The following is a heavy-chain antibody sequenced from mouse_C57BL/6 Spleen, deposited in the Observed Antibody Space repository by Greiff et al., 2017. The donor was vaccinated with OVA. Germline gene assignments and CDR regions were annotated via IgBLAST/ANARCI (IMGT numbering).Heavy chain of an antibody. CDR2: INPNNGGT. CDR3: ARGGYYYGSSQYYFDY. CDR1: GYTFTDYN. V-gene: IGHV1-22*01. D-gene: IGHD1-1*01. Sequence: VQLQQSGPELVKPGASVKMSCKASGYTFTDYNMHWVKQSHGKSLEWIGYINPNNGGTSYNQKFKGKATLTVNKSSSTAYMELRSLTSEDSAVYYCARGGYYYGSSQYYFDYWGQGTTLTVSS. J-gene: IGHJ2*01.